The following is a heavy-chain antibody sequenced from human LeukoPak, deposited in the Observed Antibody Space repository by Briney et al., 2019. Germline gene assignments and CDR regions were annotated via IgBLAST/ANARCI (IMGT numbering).Heavy chain of an antibody. J-gene: IGHJ6*03. Sequence: GGSLRLSCAASGFTFDDYAMHWVRQAPGKGLEWVSLISWDGGSTYYADSVKGRFTISRDNSKNSLYLQMNSLRAEDTALYYCAKDGVVVVPAAIGYYYYYYYMDVWGKGTTVTVSS. D-gene: IGHD2-2*02. CDR2: ISWDGGST. CDR3: AKDGVVVVPAAIGYYYYYYYMDV. CDR1: GFTFDDYA. V-gene: IGHV3-43D*04.